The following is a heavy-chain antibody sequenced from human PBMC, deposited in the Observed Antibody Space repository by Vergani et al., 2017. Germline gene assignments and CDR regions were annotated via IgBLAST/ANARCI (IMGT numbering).Heavy chain of an antibody. CDR2: INHSGST. V-gene: IGHV4-34*01. J-gene: IGHJ6*02. Sequence: QVQLQQWGAGLLKPSETLSLTCAVYGGSFSGYYWSWIRQPPGKGLEWIGEINHSGSTNYNPSLKSRVTISLDTSKNQFSLKLSAVTATDTSVYYCVRAPHRYGMDVWGQGTTVTVSS. CDR3: VRAPHRYGMDV. CDR1: GGSFSGYY.